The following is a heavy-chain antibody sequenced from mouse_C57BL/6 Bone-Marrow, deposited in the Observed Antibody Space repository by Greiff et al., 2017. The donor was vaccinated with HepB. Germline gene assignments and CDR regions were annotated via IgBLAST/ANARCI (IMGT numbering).Heavy chain of an antibody. J-gene: IGHJ3*01. V-gene: IGHV6-3*01. CDR3: TGRYYDYGRGCAY. CDR1: GFTFSNYW. Sequence: EVKLQESGGGLVQPGGSMKLSCVASGFTFSNYWMNWVRQSPEKGLEWVAQIRLKSDNYATHYAESVKGRFTISRDDSKSSVYLQMNNLRAEDTGIFYCTGRYYDYGRGCAYWGQGTLATVSA. CDR2: IRLKSDNYAT. D-gene: IGHD2-4*01.